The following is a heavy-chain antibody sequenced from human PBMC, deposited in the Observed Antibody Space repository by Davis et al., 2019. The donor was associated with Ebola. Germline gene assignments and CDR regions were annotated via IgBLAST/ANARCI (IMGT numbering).Heavy chain of an antibody. J-gene: IGHJ6*04. V-gene: IGHV3-21*01. CDR3: ARDQGTQYGDYGMDV. Sequence: PGGSLRLSCAASGFTFSTYSVNWVRQAPGKGLEWVSSISSGSSYIYYADSVKGRFTISRDNAKNSLYLQMNSLRAEDTAVYYCARDQGTQYGDYGMDVWGKGTTVTVSS. CDR2: ISSGSSYI. D-gene: IGHD4-17*01. CDR1: GFTFSTYS.